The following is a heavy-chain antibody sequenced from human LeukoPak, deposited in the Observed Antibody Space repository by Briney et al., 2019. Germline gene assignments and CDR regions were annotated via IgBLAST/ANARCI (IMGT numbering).Heavy chain of an antibody. Sequence: ASVKVSCKASGYTFTGYYMHWVRQAPGQGLEWMGWINPKSGGTNYAQKFQGRVTMTRDTSISTAYMELSRLRSDDTAVYYCARVANSGSYLLPYWGQGTLVTVSS. D-gene: IGHD1-26*01. J-gene: IGHJ4*02. V-gene: IGHV1-2*02. CDR1: GYTFTGYY. CDR2: INPKSGGT. CDR3: ARVANSGSYLLPY.